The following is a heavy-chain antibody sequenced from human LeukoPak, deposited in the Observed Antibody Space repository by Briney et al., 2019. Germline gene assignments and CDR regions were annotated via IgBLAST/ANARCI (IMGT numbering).Heavy chain of an antibody. CDR3: AKLTMVRGAPFDY. Sequence: GGSLRLSLAAPGFTFSSYAMSWFRKAPGKGLDWVSAISGSGGSTYYADSVKGRFTISRDNSKNTLYLQMNSLRAEDTAVYYCAKLTMVRGAPFDYWGQGTLVTVSS. J-gene: IGHJ4*02. CDR1: GFTFSSYA. CDR2: ISGSGGST. D-gene: IGHD3-10*01. V-gene: IGHV3-23*01.